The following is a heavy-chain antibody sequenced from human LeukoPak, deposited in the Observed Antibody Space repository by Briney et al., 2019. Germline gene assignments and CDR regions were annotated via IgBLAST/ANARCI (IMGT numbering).Heavy chain of an antibody. D-gene: IGHD5-12*01. CDR1: GFTFSNYW. CDR3: AGAYSAYDPFDY. V-gene: IGHV3-74*01. J-gene: IGHJ4*02. CDR2: LNADGNSI. Sequence: GGSLGLSCAASGFTFSNYWMHWVRQAPGKGLVWVSRLNADGNSITYADSVRGRFTISRDNAKNTVHLQMNSLRVEDTAIYFCAGAYSAYDPFDYWGQGILVTVSS.